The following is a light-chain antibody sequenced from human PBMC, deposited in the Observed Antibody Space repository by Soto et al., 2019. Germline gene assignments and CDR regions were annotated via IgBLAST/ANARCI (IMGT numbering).Light chain of an antibody. Sequence: DIQMTQSPSSLSASVGDRVTITCRASQSISSYLNWYQQKPGKAPKLLIYAASSLQSGVPSRFGGSGSGTDFTLTISSLQPDDFATYYCQQYNSYSWTFGQGTKVDIK. V-gene: IGKV1-39*01. J-gene: IGKJ1*01. CDR1: QSISSY. CDR3: QQYNSYSWT. CDR2: AAS.